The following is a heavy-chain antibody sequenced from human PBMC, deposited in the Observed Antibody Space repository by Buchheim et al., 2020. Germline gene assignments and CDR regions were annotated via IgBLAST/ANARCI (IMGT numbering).Heavy chain of an antibody. Sequence: EVQLLESGGGLVQPGGSPRLSCAASGFTFSSYPMSWVRQAPGKGLEWVSAISGSGAGTSYADSVKGRFTMSRDNSKNTLYLQMNSLRAEDTAVYYCAKERGGYYGLPDYWGQGTL. V-gene: IGHV3-23*01. CDR2: ISGSGAGT. J-gene: IGHJ4*02. CDR3: AKERGGYYGLPDY. CDR1: GFTFSSYP. D-gene: IGHD3-22*01.